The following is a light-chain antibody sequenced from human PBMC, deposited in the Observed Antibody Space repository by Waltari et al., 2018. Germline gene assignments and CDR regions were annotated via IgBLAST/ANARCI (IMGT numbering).Light chain of an antibody. J-gene: IGLJ2*01. CDR3: GTWDSSLGVV. Sequence: QSVLTQPPSVSAAPGQKVTISCSGSSSNIGNNYVSWYQQLPGTAPKLLIYDNNKVPSGIPDRFSGSKSGTSATLGITGLQTGDEADYYCGTWDSSLGVVFGGGTKLTVL. CDR2: DNN. CDR1: SSNIGNNY. V-gene: IGLV1-51*01.